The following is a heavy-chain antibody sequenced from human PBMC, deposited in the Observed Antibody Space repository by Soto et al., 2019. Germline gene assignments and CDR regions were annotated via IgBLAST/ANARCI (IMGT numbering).Heavy chain of an antibody. J-gene: IGHJ3*02. CDR2: ISHTGTT. CDR3: ARGTPWMDAFDI. D-gene: IGHD5-12*01. CDR1: GGYISSYY. V-gene: IGHV4-59*01. Sequence: SETLSLTCTVSGGYISSYYWSWIRQSPGKGLEWVAYISHTGTTDYNPSLKSRLTISLDTSKNQFSLKLTSVTAADTAVYYCARGTPWMDAFDIWGQGTKVTVSS.